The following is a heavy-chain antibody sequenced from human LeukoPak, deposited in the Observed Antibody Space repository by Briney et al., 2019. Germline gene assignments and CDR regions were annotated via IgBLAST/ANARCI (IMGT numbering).Heavy chain of an antibody. CDR1: GFTFSSYA. J-gene: IGHJ4*02. V-gene: IGHV3-30-3*02. D-gene: IGHD3-3*01. CDR2: ISYDGSNK. Sequence: GGSLRLSCAASGFTFSSYAMHWVRQAPGKGLEWVAVISYDGSNKYYADSVKGRFTISRDNSKNTLYLQMNSLRAEDTAVYYCAKLSTTFGVLMSHWGRGTLVAVSS. CDR3: AKLSTTFGVLMSH.